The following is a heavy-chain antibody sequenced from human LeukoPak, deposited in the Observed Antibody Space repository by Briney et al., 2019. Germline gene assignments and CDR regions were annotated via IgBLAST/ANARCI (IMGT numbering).Heavy chain of an antibody. CDR2: INHSGST. D-gene: IGHD2-2*01. Sequence: SETLSLTCAVYGGSFSGYYWSWIRQPPGKGLEWIGEINHSGSTNYNPSLKSRVTISVDTSKNQFSLKLSSVTAADTAVYYCARGRAHLIYCSSTSCYLHFDYWGQGTLVTVSS. J-gene: IGHJ4*02. V-gene: IGHV4-34*01. CDR1: GGSFSGYY. CDR3: ARGRAHLIYCSSTSCYLHFDY.